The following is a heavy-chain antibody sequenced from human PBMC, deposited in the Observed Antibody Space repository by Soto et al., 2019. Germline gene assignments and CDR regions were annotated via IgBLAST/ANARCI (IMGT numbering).Heavy chain of an antibody. D-gene: IGHD3-9*01. CDR1: GFTFSSYG. Sequence: GGSLRLSCAASGFTFSSYGMHWVRQAPGKGLEWVAVISYDGSNKYYADSVKGRFTISRDNSKNTLYLQMNSLRAEDTAVYYCAKIEGVLRYFDRSGGYYYGMDVWGQGTTVTVSS. CDR3: AKIEGVLRYFDRSGGYYYGMDV. CDR2: ISYDGSNK. V-gene: IGHV3-30*18. J-gene: IGHJ6*02.